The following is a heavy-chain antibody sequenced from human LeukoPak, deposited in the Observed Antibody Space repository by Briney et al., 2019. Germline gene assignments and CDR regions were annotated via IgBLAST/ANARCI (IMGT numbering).Heavy chain of an antibody. D-gene: IGHD5-18*01. CDR2: ISAYNGNT. CDR1: GYTFTSYG. V-gene: IGHV1-18*01. CDR3: ARLYSYDYYYYMDV. Sequence: GASVKVSCKASGYTFTSYGISWVRQAPGQGLEWMGWISAYNGNTNYAQKLQGRVTMTTDTSTSTAYMELRSLRSDDTAVYYCARLYSYDYYYYMDVWGKGTTVTISS. J-gene: IGHJ6*03.